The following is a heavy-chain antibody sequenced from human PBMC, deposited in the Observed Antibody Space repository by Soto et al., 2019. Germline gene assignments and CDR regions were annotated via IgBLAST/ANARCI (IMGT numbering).Heavy chain of an antibody. D-gene: IGHD4-17*01. CDR1: GGTFSSYT. CDR3: ASSITVTDVDAFDI. V-gene: IGHV1-69*02. Sequence: SVKVSCKASGGTFSSYTISWVRQAPGQGLEWMGRIIPILGIANYAQKFQGRVTITADKSTSTAYMELSSLRSEDTAVYYCASSITVTDVDAFDIWGQGTMVTVSS. CDR2: IIPILGIA. J-gene: IGHJ3*02.